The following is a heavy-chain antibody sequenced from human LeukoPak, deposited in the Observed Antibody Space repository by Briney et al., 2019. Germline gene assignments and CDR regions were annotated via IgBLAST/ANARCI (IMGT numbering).Heavy chain of an antibody. CDR1: GGSFSGYY. D-gene: IGHD2-15*01. CDR2: INHSGST. Sequence: SETLSLTCAVYGGSFSGYYWSWIRQPPGKGLEWIGEINHSGSTNYNPSLKSRVTISVDTSKNQFSLKLSSVTAADTAVYYCARDPIVVVVAATPAYFDYWGQGTLVTVSS. CDR3: ARDPIVVVVAATPAYFDY. V-gene: IGHV4-34*01. J-gene: IGHJ4*02.